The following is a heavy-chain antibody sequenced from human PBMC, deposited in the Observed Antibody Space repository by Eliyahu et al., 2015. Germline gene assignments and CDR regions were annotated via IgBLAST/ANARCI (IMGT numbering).Heavy chain of an antibody. J-gene: IGHJ4*02. V-gene: IGHV3-9*01. CDR1: GFNFXDFA. D-gene: IGHD6-19*01. Sequence: EVELVESGGALVQPGKSLRLSCAASGFNFXDFAMHWVRQAPGKGLEWVARINWNSDRIIYADSVKGRFTISRDNAKNSLYLQMNSLRVEDTAFYYCARDIGLGSDWSSFDYWGQGTWSASRQ. CDR2: INWNSDRI. CDR3: ARDIGLGSDWSSFDY.